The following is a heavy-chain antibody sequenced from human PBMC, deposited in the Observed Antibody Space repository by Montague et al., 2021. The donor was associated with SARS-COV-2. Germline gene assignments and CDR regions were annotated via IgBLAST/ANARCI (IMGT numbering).Heavy chain of an antibody. CDR3: AATSGDIVVVVAAYYGMDV. CDR1: GFTFSSYE. J-gene: IGHJ6*02. Sequence: SLRLSCAASGFTFSSYEMNRVRQAPGKGLEWVSYISSSGSTIYYADSVKGRFTISRDNAKNSLYLQMNSLRAEDTAVYYCAATSGDIVVVVAAYYGMDVWGQGTTVTVSS. V-gene: IGHV3-48*03. CDR2: ISSSGSTI. D-gene: IGHD2-15*01.